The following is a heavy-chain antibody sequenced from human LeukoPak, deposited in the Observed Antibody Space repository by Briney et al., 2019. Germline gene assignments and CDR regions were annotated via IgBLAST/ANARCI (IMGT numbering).Heavy chain of an antibody. CDR1: GGSISSSSYY. V-gene: IGHV4-39*01. CDR2: IYYSGST. CDR3: ASPGHKWLSQGGY. D-gene: IGHD3-22*01. Sequence: PSETLSLTCTVSGGSISSSSYYWGWIRQPPGKGLGWIGSIYYSGSTYYNPSLKSRVTISVDTSKNQFSLKLSSVTAADTAVYYCASPGHKWLSQGGYWGQGALVTVSS. J-gene: IGHJ4*02.